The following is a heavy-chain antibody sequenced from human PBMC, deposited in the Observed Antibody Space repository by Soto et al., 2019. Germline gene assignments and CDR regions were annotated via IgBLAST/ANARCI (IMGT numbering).Heavy chain of an antibody. V-gene: IGHV4-59*11. CDR1: GGSISNHY. CDR3: TRANWYSEY. J-gene: IGHJ4*02. Sequence: QVQLQESGPGLVKPSETLSLTCSVSGGSISNHYWSWIRQPPGKGLEWIGYIYYNGNTNYNPSLKSRVTMSVDPSRNQISLKWTTVTAADTAVYYCTRANWYSEYWGQGTLVTVSS. CDR2: IYYNGNT. D-gene: IGHD7-27*01.